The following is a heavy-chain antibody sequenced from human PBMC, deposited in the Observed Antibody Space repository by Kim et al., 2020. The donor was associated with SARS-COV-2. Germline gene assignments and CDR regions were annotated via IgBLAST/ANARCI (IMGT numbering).Heavy chain of an antibody. J-gene: IGHJ6*02. CDR3: AKAGFLKTTVTTYYYYGMDV. V-gene: IGHV3-23*01. D-gene: IGHD4-4*01. CDR1: GFTFSSYA. Sequence: GGSLRLSCAASGFTFSSYAMSWVRQAPGKGLEWVSAISGSGGSTYYADSVKGRFTISRDNSKNTLYLQMNSLRAEDTAVYYCAKAGFLKTTVTTYYYYGMDVWGQGTTVTVSS. CDR2: ISGSGGST.